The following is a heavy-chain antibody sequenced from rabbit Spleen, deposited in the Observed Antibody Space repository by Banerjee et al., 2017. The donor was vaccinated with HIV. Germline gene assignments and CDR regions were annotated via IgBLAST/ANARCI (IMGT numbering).Heavy chain of an antibody. V-gene: IGHV1S45*01. J-gene: IGHJ6*01. Sequence: QEQLVESGGGLVQPEGSLTLTCTASGFSFDSGYVMCWVRQAPGKGLEWIACIDIGSSGFTYFATWAKGRFTCSKTSSTTVTLQMTRLTAADTATYFCARDTGSSFSSYGMDLWAQAPWSPS. CDR3: ARDTGSSFSSYGMDL. CDR1: GFSFDSGYV. CDR2: IDIGSSGFT. D-gene: IGHD8-1*01.